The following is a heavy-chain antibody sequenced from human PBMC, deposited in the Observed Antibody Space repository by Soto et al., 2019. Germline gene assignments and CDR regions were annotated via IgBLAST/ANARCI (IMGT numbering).Heavy chain of an antibody. J-gene: IGHJ4*02. Sequence: SETLSLTCSVSGGSISTSSYFWGWIRQPPGKGLEWVGAVHYSGSANYRSSLQSRVTISVDTSQNQFSLRLRSVTTADTAVYYCARHRWGSGSYSGLLDFWGQGALVTVSS. V-gene: IGHV4-39*01. CDR3: ARHRWGSGSYSGLLDF. D-gene: IGHD3-10*01. CDR2: VHYSGSA. CDR1: GGSISTSSYF.